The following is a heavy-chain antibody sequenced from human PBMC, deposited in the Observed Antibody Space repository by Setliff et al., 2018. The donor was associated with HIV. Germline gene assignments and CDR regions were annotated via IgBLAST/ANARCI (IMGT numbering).Heavy chain of an antibody. Sequence: SETLSLTCSISGDSISGAGYYWTWIRHHPGKGLEWIGSIYYSGTTSYNPSLKSRLTISMHTSKTQFSLRLRSVTAADTAVYYCARDDPIRKEVASGLDYWGQGTLVTVSS. V-gene: IGHV4-31*03. D-gene: IGHD3-10*01. CDR2: IYYSGTT. CDR1: GDSISGAGYY. J-gene: IGHJ4*02. CDR3: ARDDPIRKEVASGLDY.